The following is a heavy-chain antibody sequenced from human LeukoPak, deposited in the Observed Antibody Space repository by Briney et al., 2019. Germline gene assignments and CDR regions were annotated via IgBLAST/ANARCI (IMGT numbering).Heavy chain of an antibody. J-gene: IGHJ4*02. V-gene: IGHV4-34*01. CDR2: INHSGST. D-gene: IGHD3-10*01. Sequence: SETLSLTCAVYGGSFSGYYWSWIRQPPGKGLDWIGEINHSGSTNYNPSLKSRVTISVDTSKNQFSLKLSSVTAADTAVYYCARSVLWFGELPDFWGQGTLVTVSS. CDR3: ARSVLWFGELPDF. CDR1: GGSFSGYY.